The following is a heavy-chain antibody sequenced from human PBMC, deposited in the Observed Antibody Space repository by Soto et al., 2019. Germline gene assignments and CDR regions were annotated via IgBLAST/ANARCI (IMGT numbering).Heavy chain of an antibody. D-gene: IGHD5-18*01. J-gene: IGHJ3*02. CDR3: ARARQLRMTDAFDI. CDR2: ISYDGSNK. CDR1: GFTFSSYA. Sequence: PGGVLRLSCAASGFTFSSYAMHWVRQAPGKGLEWVAVISYDGSNKYYADSVKGRFTISRDNSKNTLYLQMNSLRAEDTAVYYCARARQLRMTDAFDIWGQGTMVTVSS. V-gene: IGHV3-30-3*01.